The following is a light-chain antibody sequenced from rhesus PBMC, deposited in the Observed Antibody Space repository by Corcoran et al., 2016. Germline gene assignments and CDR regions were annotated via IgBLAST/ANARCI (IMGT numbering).Light chain of an antibody. Sequence: DIQMNQSPSSLSASVGDRVTITCRASQGSSNRLDWYQQKTGKAPNLLIYRASNLETGVPSRFSGSGSGTDFTLTIRSLQPEDIATYYCQQHDTSPLTFGGVTKVEIK. CDR1: QGSSNR. J-gene: IGKJ4*01. V-gene: IGKV1-69*01. CDR2: RAS. CDR3: QQHDTSPLT.